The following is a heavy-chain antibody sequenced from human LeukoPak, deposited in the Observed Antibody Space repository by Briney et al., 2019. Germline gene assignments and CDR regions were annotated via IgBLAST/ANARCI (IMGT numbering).Heavy chain of an antibody. CDR1: GFTFSSYS. CDR3: ASGTGNFDY. J-gene: IGHJ4*02. V-gene: IGHV3-21*01. Sequence: GGSLRLSCAASGFTFSSYSMNWVRQAPGKGLEWVSSISSSSSNIYYADSVKGRFTISRDNAKNSLYLQMNSLRAEDTAVYYCASGTGNFDYWGQGTLVTVSS. D-gene: IGHD1-7*01. CDR2: ISSSSSNI.